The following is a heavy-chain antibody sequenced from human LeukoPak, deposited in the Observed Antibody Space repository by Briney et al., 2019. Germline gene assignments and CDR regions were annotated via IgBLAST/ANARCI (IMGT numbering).Heavy chain of an antibody. D-gene: IGHD6-19*01. CDR3: AREASSGWSYFAY. Sequence: RGESLKISCKASGYSFTNYWIGWVRQMPGKGLEWMGIIYPGDSDTRYSPSFQGQVTISADKSINTAYLQWSSLKASDTAMYHCAREASSGWSYFAYWGQGALVTVSS. CDR1: GYSFTNYW. CDR2: IYPGDSDT. V-gene: IGHV5-51*01. J-gene: IGHJ4*02.